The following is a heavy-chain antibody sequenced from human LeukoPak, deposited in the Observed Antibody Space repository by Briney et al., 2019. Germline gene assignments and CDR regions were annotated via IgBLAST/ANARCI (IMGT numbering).Heavy chain of an antibody. CDR1: GFSFGTYS. V-gene: IGHV3-33*01. Sequence: GGSLRLSCVASGFSFGTYSMHWARQVPGKGLEWVAVIWYDGSNEDYADSVKGRFTISRDNSKNTLYLQMNSLRAEDTAVYYCARENKIAFAFDIWGQGTMVTVSS. D-gene: IGHD2-21*01. CDR2: IWYDGSNE. CDR3: ARENKIAFAFDI. J-gene: IGHJ3*02.